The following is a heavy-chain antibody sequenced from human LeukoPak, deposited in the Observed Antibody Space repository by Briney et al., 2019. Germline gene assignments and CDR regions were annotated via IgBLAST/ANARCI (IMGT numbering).Heavy chain of an antibody. CDR2: VYYTGST. CDR1: GGSFGSFS. J-gene: IGHJ6*02. V-gene: IGHV4-59*01. CDR3: ARDSRYSYGSGGMDV. D-gene: IGHD3-10*01. Sequence: SETLSLTCTVSGGSFGSFSWTWIRQPQRKGLEWIGSVYYTGSTNYNPSLKSRVTISIDTSRSQFSLKLTSVTVADTAVYYCARDSRYSYGSGGMDVWGQGTTVTVSS.